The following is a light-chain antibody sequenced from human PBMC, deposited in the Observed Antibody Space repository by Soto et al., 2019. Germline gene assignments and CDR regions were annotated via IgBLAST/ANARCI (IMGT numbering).Light chain of an antibody. J-gene: IGLJ1*01. CDR2: EVS. Sequence: QSVLTQPASVSGSPGQSITISCTGTSSDVGGYNYVSWYQQHPGKAPKLMIYEVSNRPSRVSNRFSGSKSGNTASLTISGLQAEDEAGYYCSSYTRSSTSYVFGTGTKLTVL. V-gene: IGLV2-14*01. CDR3: SSYTRSSTSYV. CDR1: SSDVGGYNY.